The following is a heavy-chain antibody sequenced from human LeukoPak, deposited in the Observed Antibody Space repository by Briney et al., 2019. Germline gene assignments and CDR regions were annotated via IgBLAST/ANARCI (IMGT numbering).Heavy chain of an antibody. V-gene: IGHV3-7*05. J-gene: IGHJ4*02. CDR3: ARETFSSAWLDY. CDR1: GFTFSSFR. Sequence: GGSLRLSCAASGFTFSSFRMSWVRQAPGKGLEWVANIKEDGSEKYYVDSVKGRFTISRDNAKNILYLQMNSLRVEDTAAYYCARETFSSAWLDYWGQGTLVTVSS. D-gene: IGHD6-19*01. CDR2: IKEDGSEK.